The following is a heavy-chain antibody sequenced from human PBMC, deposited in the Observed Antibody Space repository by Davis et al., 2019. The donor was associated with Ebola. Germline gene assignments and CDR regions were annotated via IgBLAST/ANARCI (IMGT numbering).Heavy chain of an antibody. CDR2: INPDDSNT. CDR1: GYIFSIYW. J-gene: IGHJ3*01. Sequence: GESLKISCKASGYIFSIYWIAWVRQMPGKGLEWMGIINPDDSNTRYSPSLQGQVTISVDKSISTAYLQWSSLKASDTAMYYCAGDYRVWGQGTMVTVSS. CDR3: AGDYRV. D-gene: IGHD3-16*02. V-gene: IGHV5-51*01.